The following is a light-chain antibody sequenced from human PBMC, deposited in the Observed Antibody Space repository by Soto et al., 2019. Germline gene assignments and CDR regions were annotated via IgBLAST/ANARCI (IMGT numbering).Light chain of an antibody. CDR2: GNH. Sequence: QSVLTQPPSASGTPGQRVTISCSGSSSNIGSTTVNWYQQLPGTAPKLLIYGNHQRPSGVPDRFSGSKSGTSASLAISGLQSEDEADYYCAAWDDTLNGWVFGGGTKLTVL. V-gene: IGLV1-44*01. J-gene: IGLJ3*02. CDR1: SSNIGSTT. CDR3: AAWDDTLNGWV.